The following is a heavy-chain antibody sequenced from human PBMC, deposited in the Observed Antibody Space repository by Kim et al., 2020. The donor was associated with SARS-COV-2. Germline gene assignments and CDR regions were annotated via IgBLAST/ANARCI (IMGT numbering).Heavy chain of an antibody. CDR2: INPNSGGT. CDR3: ARDRLRFLEWLSRGYYYYGMDV. CDR1: GYTFTGYY. J-gene: IGHJ6*02. Sequence: ASVKVSCKASGYTFTGYYMHWVRQAPGQGLEWMGWINPNSGGTNYAQKFQGRVTMTRDTSISTAYMELSRLRSDDTAVYYCARDRLRFLEWLSRGYYYYGMDVWGQGTTVTVSS. D-gene: IGHD3-3*01. V-gene: IGHV1-2*02.